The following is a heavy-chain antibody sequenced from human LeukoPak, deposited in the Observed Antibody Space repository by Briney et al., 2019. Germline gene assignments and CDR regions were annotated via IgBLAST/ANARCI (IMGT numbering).Heavy chain of an antibody. CDR3: ASEPPRSSGLFDP. J-gene: IGHJ5*02. CDR2: ISSSSSYI. CDR1: GFTFSSYS. D-gene: IGHD6-19*01. V-gene: IGHV3-21*01. Sequence: PGGSLRLSCAASGFTFSSYSMNWVRQAPGKGLEWVSSISSSSSYIYYADSVKGRFTISRDNAKNSLYLQMNSLRAEDTAVYYCASEPPRSSGLFDPWGQGTLVTVSS.